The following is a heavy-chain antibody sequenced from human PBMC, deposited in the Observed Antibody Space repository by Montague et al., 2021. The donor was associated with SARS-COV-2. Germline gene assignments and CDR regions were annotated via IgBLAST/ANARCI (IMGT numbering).Heavy chain of an antibody. Sequence: PALVKPTQTLTLTCTFSGFSLSTSGMCVSWIRQPPGKALEWLARIDWGXDKYYSTSLKTRLTISKDTSKNQVVLTMTNMDPVDTATYYCARTTMITFGGVIVPFDYWGQGTLVTVSS. CDR3: ARTTMITFGGVIVPFDY. D-gene: IGHD3-16*02. CDR1: GFSLSTSGMC. V-gene: IGHV2-70*11. J-gene: IGHJ4*02. CDR2: IDWGXDK.